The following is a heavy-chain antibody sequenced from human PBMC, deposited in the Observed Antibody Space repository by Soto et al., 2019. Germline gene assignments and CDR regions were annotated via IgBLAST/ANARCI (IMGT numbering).Heavy chain of an antibody. CDR1: GYSFTSYW. J-gene: IGHJ4*02. CDR2: IYPGDSDT. D-gene: IGHD3-22*01. V-gene: IGHV5-51*01. Sequence: PGESLKISCQGSGYSFTSYWIGWVRQMPGKGLEWMGIIYPGDSDTRYSPSFQGQVTISADKSISTAYLQWSSLKASDTAMYYCARTFLTYYYDSSGYSPPDYWGQGTLVTVSS. CDR3: ARTFLTYYYDSSGYSPPDY.